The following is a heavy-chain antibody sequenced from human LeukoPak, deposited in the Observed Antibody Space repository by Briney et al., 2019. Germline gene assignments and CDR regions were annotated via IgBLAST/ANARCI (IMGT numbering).Heavy chain of an antibody. CDR3: GPPSGWFDP. J-gene: IGHJ5*02. Sequence: ASVKVSCKASGYTFTSYDINWVRQATGQGLERMGWMNPNSGNTGYAQKFQGRVTMTRNTSIRSEDTAVYYCFLPRPVTTGVGPPSGWFDPWGQGTLVTVSS. CDR2: MNPNSGNT. V-gene: IGHV1-8*01. CDR1: GYTFTSYD. D-gene: IGHD4-17*01.